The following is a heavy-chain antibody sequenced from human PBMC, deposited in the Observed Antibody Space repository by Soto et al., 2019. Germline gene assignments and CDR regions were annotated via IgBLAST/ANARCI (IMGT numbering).Heavy chain of an antibody. D-gene: IGHD6-19*01. CDR1: GFTFSTYN. CDR2: ISSSSSYI. V-gene: IGHV3-21*01. CDR3: ATRVAVTEGYAFDI. J-gene: IGHJ3*02. Sequence: GGSLRLSCEASGFTFSTYNMNWVRQAPGKGLEWVSSISSSSSYIYYADSRKGRFTISRDNAKNSLYLQMNSLRAEDTAVYYCATRVAVTEGYAFDIWGQGTMVT.